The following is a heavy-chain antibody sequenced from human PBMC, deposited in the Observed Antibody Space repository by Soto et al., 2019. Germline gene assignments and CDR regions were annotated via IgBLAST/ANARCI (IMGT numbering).Heavy chain of an antibody. Sequence: QVQLQESGPGLVKPSETLSLTCTVSGGSISSFSWSWIRQPPGKGLEWIGYIYFSGSTNYNPSLKSRVTISVDTSKNQSSLNLSSVTAADTAVYYCARGTGWSGMDVWGQGTTVTVSS. CDR3: ARGTGWSGMDV. D-gene: IGHD2-2*01. CDR1: GGSISSFS. J-gene: IGHJ6*02. V-gene: IGHV4-59*01. CDR2: IYFSGST.